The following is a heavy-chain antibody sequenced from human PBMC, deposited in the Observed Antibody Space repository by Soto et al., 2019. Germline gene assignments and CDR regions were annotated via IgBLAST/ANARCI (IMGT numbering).Heavy chain of an antibody. V-gene: IGHV1-46*01. CDR2: VNPGNRIT. CDR3: ARDPNYYDFLAVSYYYHGMDV. D-gene: IGHD3-22*01. J-gene: IGHJ6*02. Sequence: ASVKVSCKTSGFPFTNYFVHWVRQAPGQGLEWMGAVNPGNRITNYALKFQGRVAMTRDTSTNTVYLELSSLRSEDTAVYSCARDPNYYDFLAVSYYYHGMDVWGQGTTVTVSS. CDR1: GFPFTNYF.